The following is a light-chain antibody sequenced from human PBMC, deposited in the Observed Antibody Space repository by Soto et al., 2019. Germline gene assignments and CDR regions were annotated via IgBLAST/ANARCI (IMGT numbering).Light chain of an antibody. CDR2: AAS. CDR3: LQHYDYSGT. Sequence: IQMTQSPSSVSASVGDRVTITCRASQGIRNDLGWYQQKPGKAPKLLIYAASSLQSGVPSRFNGSGSGTDFTLTINSVMLEDFSTYYCLQHYDYSGTCAQGTKLDIK. CDR1: QGIRND. V-gene: IGKV1-6*01. J-gene: IGKJ1*01.